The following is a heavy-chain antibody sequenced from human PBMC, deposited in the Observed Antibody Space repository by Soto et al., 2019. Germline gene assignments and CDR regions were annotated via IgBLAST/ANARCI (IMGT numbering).Heavy chain of an antibody. CDR1: GYTFTGYY. CDR2: INPNSGGT. CDR3: ARVSDSSSWEWFDY. D-gene: IGHD6-6*01. V-gene: IGHV1-2*04. J-gene: IGHJ4*02. Sequence: ASVKVSCKASGYTFTGYYMHWVRQAPGQGLEWMGWINPNSGGTNYAQKFQGWVTMTRDTSISTAYMELSRLRSDDTAVYYCARVSDSSSWEWFDYWGQGTLVTVSS.